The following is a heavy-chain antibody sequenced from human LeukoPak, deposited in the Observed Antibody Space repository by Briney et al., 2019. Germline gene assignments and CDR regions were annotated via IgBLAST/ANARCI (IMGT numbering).Heavy chain of an antibody. CDR3: ARGTVTAGAFDY. J-gene: IGHJ4*02. Sequence: GSLRLSCAASGFTFRSYCMFLVRQAPGEGLEGVSSISSSGSYIYYADSVKGRFTISRDNARNLLYLQMNSLRAEDTAVYYCARGTVTAGAFDYWGQGTLVTVSS. CDR1: GFTFRSYC. D-gene: IGHD4-17*01. V-gene: IGHV3-21*01. CDR2: ISSSGSYI.